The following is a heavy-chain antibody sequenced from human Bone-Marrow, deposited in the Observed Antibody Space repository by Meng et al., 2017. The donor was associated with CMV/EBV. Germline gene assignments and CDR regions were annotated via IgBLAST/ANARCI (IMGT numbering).Heavy chain of an antibody. CDR3: ARVVVQLCDY. V-gene: IGHV3-30*02. CDR2: IRYDGSNT. Sequence: GESLKISCAASGFSFGTYGMHWVRQAPGKGLEWVSFIRYDGSNTYYADSVKGRLTISRDNAKNSLYLQMNSLRAEDTAVYYCARVVVQLCDYWGQGTLVTVSS. CDR1: GFSFGTYG. J-gene: IGHJ4*02. D-gene: IGHD5-18*01.